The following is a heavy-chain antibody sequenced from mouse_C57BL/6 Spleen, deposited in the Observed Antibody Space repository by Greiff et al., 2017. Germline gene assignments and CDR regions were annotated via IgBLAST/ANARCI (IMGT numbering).Heavy chain of an antibody. D-gene: IGHD1-1*01. Sequence: QVQLQQSDAELVKPGASVKISCKVSGYTFTDYTIHWMKQRPEQGLEWIGYIYTRDGSTKYNEKFKGKATLTADKSSSTAYMQLNSLTSEDSAVYFCARNYCRSYDYYFDYWGQGTTLTVSS. CDR3: ARNYCRSYDYYFDY. V-gene: IGHV1-78*01. CDR2: IYTRDGST. J-gene: IGHJ2*01. CDR1: GYTFTDYT.